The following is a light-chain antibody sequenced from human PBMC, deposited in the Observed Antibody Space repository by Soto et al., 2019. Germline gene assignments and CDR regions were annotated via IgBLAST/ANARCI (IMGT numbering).Light chain of an antibody. J-gene: IGLJ2*01. CDR2: EVS. V-gene: IGLV2-8*01. CDR1: SSDVGGYNY. Sequence: QSALTQPPSASGSPGQSVTISCTGTSSDVGGYNYVSWYQQHPGKAPKLMMFEVSKRPSGVPDRFSGSKFGNTASLTVSGLQVEDEADYYCASYGGNNNLLFGGGTQLTVL. CDR3: ASYGGNNNLL.